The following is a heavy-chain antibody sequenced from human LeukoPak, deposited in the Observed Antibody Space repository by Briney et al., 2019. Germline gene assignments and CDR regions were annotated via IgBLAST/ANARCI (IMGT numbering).Heavy chain of an antibody. CDR1: GFTFSDYY. Sequence: GGSLRLSCAASGFTFSDYYMSWIRQAPGKGLEWVSYISSSGSTIYYADSVKGRFTISRDNAKNSLYLQMNSLRAEDTAVYYCARDLGDYYDSSGYNGYWGQGTLVTVSS. V-gene: IGHV3-11*04. CDR3: ARDLGDYYDSSGYNGY. J-gene: IGHJ4*02. D-gene: IGHD3-22*01. CDR2: ISSSGSTI.